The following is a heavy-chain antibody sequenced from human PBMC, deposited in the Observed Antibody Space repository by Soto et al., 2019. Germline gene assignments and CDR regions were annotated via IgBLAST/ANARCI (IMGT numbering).Heavy chain of an antibody. CDR3: ARVGDGYIHFDY. Sequence: QVQVVESGGGLVKPGGSLRLSCAASGFTFSDYYMSWIRQAPGKGLEWVSYISSVGSTIHYSNSLKGRFTISRDNAKNSLDLQMNSRRAEDTAMYYCARVGDGYIHFDYWGQGTLVTVSS. D-gene: IGHD5-12*01. J-gene: IGHJ4*02. V-gene: IGHV3-11*01. CDR1: GFTFSDYY. CDR2: ISSVGSTI.